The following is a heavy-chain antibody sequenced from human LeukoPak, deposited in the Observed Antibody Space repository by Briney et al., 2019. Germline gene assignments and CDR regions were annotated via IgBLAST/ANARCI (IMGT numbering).Heavy chain of an antibody. CDR2: IYFSGST. CDR3: ARHVSAYSSGLPYYLDV. Sequence: SETLSLTCTVSGGSISSETYFWGWIRQPPGKGLEWIGSIYFSGSTYYNPSLKSRVTISVDTSKNQFSLKLSSVTASDTAVYYCARHVSAYSSGLPYYLDVWGKGTTVTVSS. V-gene: IGHV4-39*01. J-gene: IGHJ6*03. D-gene: IGHD6-19*01. CDR1: GGSISSETYF.